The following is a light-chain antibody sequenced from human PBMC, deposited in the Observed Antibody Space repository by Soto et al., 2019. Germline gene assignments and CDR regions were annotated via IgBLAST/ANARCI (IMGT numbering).Light chain of an antibody. CDR2: TAS. CDR1: QSISSY. V-gene: IGKV1-39*01. CDR3: QQSYSTLGT. J-gene: IGKJ1*01. Sequence: DIQMTQSPSSLSASVGDRVTITCRASQSISSYLNWYQQKPGKAPKLLIYTASSLQSGVPSRFSGSGSATDFTLTISSLQPEEFATYYCQQSYSTLGTFGQGTKVDIK.